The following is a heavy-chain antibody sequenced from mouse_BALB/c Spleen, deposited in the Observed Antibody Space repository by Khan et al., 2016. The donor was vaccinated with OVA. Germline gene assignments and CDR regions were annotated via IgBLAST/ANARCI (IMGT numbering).Heavy chain of an antibody. CDR3: ARGYDFFAY. J-gene: IGHJ3*01. D-gene: IGHD2-14*01. CDR2: VNPNTGGS. CDR1: GYSFTLYY. Sequence: VQLQQSGPDLVKPGASVKISCKASGYSFTLYYMTWVKQSHGKSLEWIGRVNPNTGGSDYNQEFKGKAILTVDKSSNTAYMELHSLTSEDSAVSYCARGYDFFAYWGQGTLVTGSA. V-gene: IGHV1-26*01.